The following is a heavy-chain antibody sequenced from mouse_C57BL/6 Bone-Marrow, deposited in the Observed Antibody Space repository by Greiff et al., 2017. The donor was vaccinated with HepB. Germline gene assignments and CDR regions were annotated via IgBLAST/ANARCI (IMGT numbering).Heavy chain of an antibody. CDR1: GYTFTSYW. D-gene: IGHD1-1*01. Sequence: QVQLQQPGAELVRPGSSVKLSCKASGYTFTSYWMHWVKQRPIQGLEWIGNIGPSDSETHYNQKFKDKATLTVDKSSSTAYMQLSSMTSEDSAVYYCARWAYYYGSSSRYFDVWGTGTTVTVSS. CDR2: IGPSDSET. CDR3: ARWAYYYGSSSRYFDV. V-gene: IGHV1-52*01. J-gene: IGHJ1*03.